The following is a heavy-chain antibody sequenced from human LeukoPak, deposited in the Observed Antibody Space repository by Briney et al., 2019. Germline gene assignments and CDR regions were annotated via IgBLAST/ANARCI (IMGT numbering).Heavy chain of an antibody. CDR1: GGTFSSYA. CDR2: IIPIFGTA. CDR3: ARRADLGYSSSVSWFDP. J-gene: IGHJ5*02. D-gene: IGHD6-13*01. Sequence: ASVKVSCKASGGTFSSYAISWVRQAPGQGLEWMGGIIPIFGTANYAQKFQGRVTITADESTSTAYMELSSLRSEDTAVYYCARRADLGYSSSVSWFDPWGQGTLVTVSS. V-gene: IGHV1-69*13.